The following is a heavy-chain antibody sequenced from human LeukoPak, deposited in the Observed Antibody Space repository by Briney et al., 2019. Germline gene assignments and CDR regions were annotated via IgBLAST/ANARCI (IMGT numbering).Heavy chain of an antibody. Sequence: SETLSLTCTVSGGSLSSDYWSWIRQPPGKGLEWIGYIYYSGSTNYNPSLKSRVTISVDTSKNQFSLKLSSVTAADTAVYYCARVVSKSGDFWSGYLNWFDPWGQGTLVTVSS. V-gene: IGHV4-59*08. CDR3: ARVVSKSGDFWSGYLNWFDP. CDR1: GGSLSSDY. CDR2: IYYSGST. D-gene: IGHD3-3*01. J-gene: IGHJ5*02.